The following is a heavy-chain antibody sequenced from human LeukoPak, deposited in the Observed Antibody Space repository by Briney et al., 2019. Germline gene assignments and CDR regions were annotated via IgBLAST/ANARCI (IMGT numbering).Heavy chain of an antibody. D-gene: IGHD3-16*01. Sequence: ASVKVSCKASGYTFTGYYMHWVRQAPGQGLEWMGWINPNSGGTNYAQKFQGRVTMTRDTTISTAYMELSRLRSDDTAVYYCARVGRGIDYYYMDVWGKGTTVTVSS. J-gene: IGHJ6*03. CDR3: ARVGRGIDYYYMDV. V-gene: IGHV1-2*02. CDR2: INPNSGGT. CDR1: GYTFTGYY.